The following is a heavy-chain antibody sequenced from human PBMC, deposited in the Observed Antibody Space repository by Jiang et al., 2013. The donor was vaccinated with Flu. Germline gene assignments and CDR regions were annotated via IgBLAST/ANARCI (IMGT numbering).Heavy chain of an antibody. D-gene: IGHD1-26*01. J-gene: IGHJ4*02. V-gene: IGHV1-46*03. CDR1: GYTFTSYY. CDR3: ARDRWGPYSGSYYAGRAPGGTGEY. CDR2: INPSGGST. Sequence: VESGAEVKKPGASVKVSCKASGYTFTSYYMHWVRQAPGQGLEWMGIINPSGGSTSYAQKFQGRVTMTRDTSTSTVYMELSSLRSEDTAVYYCARDRWGPYSGSYYAGRAPGGTGEYWGQGTLVTVSS.